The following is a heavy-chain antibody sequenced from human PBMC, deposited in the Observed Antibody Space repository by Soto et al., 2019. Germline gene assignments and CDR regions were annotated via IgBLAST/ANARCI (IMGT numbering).Heavy chain of an antibody. J-gene: IGHJ4*02. D-gene: IGHD5-12*01. Sequence: PSETLSLTCAVYGGSFSGYYWSWIRQPPGKGLEWIGEINHSGSTNYNPSLKSRVTISVDTSKNQFSLKLSSVTAADTAVYYCASLLSEYSGYEVYDYRGRGTLVPVSS. CDR2: INHSGST. V-gene: IGHV4-34*01. CDR3: ASLLSEYSGYEVYDY. CDR1: GGSFSGYY.